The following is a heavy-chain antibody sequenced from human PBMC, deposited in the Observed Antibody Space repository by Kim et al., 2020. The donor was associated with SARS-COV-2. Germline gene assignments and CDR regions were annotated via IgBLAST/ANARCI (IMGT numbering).Heavy chain of an antibody. V-gene: IGHV3-9*01. CDR1: GFTFDDYA. D-gene: IGHD6-13*01. CDR2: ISWNSGSI. Sequence: GGSLRLSCAASGFTFDDYAMHWVRQAPGKGLEWVSGISWNSGSIGYADSVKGRFTISRDNSKNSLYLQMNSLRAEDTALYYCAKDGESGIAAAGTNYYYG. J-gene: IGHJ6*01. CDR3: AKDGESGIAAAGTNYYYG.